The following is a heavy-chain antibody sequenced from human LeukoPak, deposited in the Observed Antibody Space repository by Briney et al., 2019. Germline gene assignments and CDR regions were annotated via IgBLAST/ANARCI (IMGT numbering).Heavy chain of an antibody. J-gene: IGHJ4*02. V-gene: IGHV3-7*01. CDR1: GFTFSNYW. Sequence: GGSLRLSCAASGFTFSNYWMSWVRRAPRKGVEWVANIKQDGSETYYVDSVRGRFTISRDNAKKSLYLQMNSLRAEDTAVYYCARDFWGAYRVDYFDYWGQGILVTVSS. D-gene: IGHD3-3*01. CDR2: IKQDGSET. CDR3: ARDFWGAYRVDYFDY.